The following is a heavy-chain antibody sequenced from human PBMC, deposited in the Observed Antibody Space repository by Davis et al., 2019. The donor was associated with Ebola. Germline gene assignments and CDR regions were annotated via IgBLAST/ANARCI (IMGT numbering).Heavy chain of an antibody. V-gene: IGHV4-38-2*02. D-gene: IGHD6-19*01. CDR1: GYSISNGFS. Sequence: MPSETLSLTCTVSGYSISNGFSWGWIRQPPGKGLEWIGSVYHNGRTNYNPSLKSRVTISLDTSKNQFSLKLRSVTAADTAVYYCARTESSGWYRHYYGMDVWGRGTTVTVSS. J-gene: IGHJ6*02. CDR2: VYHNGRT. CDR3: ARTESSGWYRHYYGMDV.